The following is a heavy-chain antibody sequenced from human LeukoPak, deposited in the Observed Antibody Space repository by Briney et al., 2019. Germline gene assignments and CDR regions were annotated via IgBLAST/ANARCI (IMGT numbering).Heavy chain of an antibody. Sequence: GESLKISCKGSGYSFTKHWIGWVRQMPGKGLEWMGIIFPADSDTRYSPSFQGHVTFSVDNSINTAYLQWPSLKSSDTAIYYCARVPEHSISSLDWCFDLWGRGTLVTVSS. D-gene: IGHD1/OR15-1a*01. V-gene: IGHV5-51*01. CDR2: IFPADSDT. CDR1: GYSFTKHW. CDR3: ARVPEHSISSLDWCFDL. J-gene: IGHJ2*01.